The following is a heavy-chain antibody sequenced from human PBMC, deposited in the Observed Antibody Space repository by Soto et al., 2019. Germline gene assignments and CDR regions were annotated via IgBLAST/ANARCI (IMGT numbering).Heavy chain of an antibody. V-gene: IGHV3-21*04. Sequence: GGSLRLSCAASGFTFSSYSMNWVRQAPGKGLEWVSSFSSSSSYIYYADSVKGRFTISRDNAKNSLYLQMNSLRAEDSAVYYCARDREESSSSSNFGYYYYYYMDVWGKGTTVTVSS. CDR3: ARDREESSSSSNFGYYYYYYMDV. CDR2: FSSSSSYI. J-gene: IGHJ6*03. CDR1: GFTFSSYS. D-gene: IGHD6-6*01.